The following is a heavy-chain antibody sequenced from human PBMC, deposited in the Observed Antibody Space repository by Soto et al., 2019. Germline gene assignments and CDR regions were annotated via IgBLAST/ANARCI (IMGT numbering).Heavy chain of an antibody. Sequence: SETLSLTCAVSGGSISSGGYSWSWIRQPPGKGLEWIGYIYHSGSTYYNPSLKSRVTISVDRSKNQFSLKLSSVTAADTAVYYCARDAGDSSGYYHFDYWGQGTLVTVS. CDR1: GGSISSGGYS. V-gene: IGHV4-30-2*01. D-gene: IGHD3-22*01. J-gene: IGHJ4*02. CDR3: ARDAGDSSGYYHFDY. CDR2: IYHSGST.